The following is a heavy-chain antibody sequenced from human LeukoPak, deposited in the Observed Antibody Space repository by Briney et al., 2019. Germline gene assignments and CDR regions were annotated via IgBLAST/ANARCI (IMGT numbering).Heavy chain of an antibody. CDR2: IYNSDST. V-gene: IGHV3-53*01. D-gene: IGHD3-10*01. CDR3: AKRSGSYYWGFDY. J-gene: IGHJ4*02. CDR1: GFSVSSNY. Sequence: GGSLRLSCAASGFSVSSNYMTWVRQAPGKGLECVAVIYNSDSTYYADSVKGRFTVSRVNSKNTLYLQMNSLRAEDTAVYYCAKRSGSYYWGFDYWGQGTLVTVSS.